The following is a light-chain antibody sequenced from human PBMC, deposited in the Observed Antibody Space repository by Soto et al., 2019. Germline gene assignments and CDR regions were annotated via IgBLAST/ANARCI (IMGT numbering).Light chain of an antibody. V-gene: IGLV8-61*01. CDR1: SGSVSISHY. CDR3: VLYMGSGISA. Sequence: QTVVTQEPAFSVSPGRTVTLTCGLSSGSVSISHYPSWYQQTPGQAPRTLIQNTNTRPSGVPDRFSGSILGNKAALTITGAQADDESDYYCVLYMGSGISAFGGGTKVTVL. J-gene: IGLJ3*02. CDR2: NTN.